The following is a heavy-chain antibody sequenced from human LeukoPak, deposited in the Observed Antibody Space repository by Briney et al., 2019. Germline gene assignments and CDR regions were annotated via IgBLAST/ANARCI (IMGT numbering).Heavy chain of an antibody. D-gene: IGHD5-18*01. Sequence: SETLSLTCTVSGGSISSYYWSWIRQPPGKELEWIGYVSYSGSTNYNPSLKSRVTISVDTSKNQFSLKLSSVTAADTAVYYCARTWIPVPFDYWGQGTLVTVSS. J-gene: IGHJ4*02. CDR1: GGSISSYY. CDR3: ARTWIPVPFDY. CDR2: VSYSGST. V-gene: IGHV4-59*08.